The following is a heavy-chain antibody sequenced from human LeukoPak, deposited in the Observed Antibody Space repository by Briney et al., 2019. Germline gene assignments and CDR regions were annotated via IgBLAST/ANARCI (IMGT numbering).Heavy chain of an antibody. J-gene: IGHJ4*02. D-gene: IGHD4-17*01. CDR2: INHSGRT. CDR1: GGSFSGYY. CDR3: ARDGDYGDGNY. V-gene: IGHV4-34*01. Sequence: SETLSLTCAVYGGSFSGYYWSWIRQPPGKGLEWIGEINHSGRTNYNPSLKSRVTISVDTSKNQFSLKLSSVTAADTAVYYCARDGDYGDGNYWGQGTLVTVSS.